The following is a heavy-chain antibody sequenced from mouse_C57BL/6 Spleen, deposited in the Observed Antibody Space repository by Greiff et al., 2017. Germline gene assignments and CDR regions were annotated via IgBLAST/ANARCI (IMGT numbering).Heavy chain of an antibody. V-gene: IGHV1-64*01. J-gene: IGHJ2*01. CDR3: ARGPLYYGSSSGYFDY. Sequence: VKLQQPGAELVKPGASVKLSCKASGYTFTSYWMHWVKQRPGQGLEWIGMIHPNSGSTNYNEKFKSKATLTVDKSSSTDYMQLSSLTSEDSAVYYCARGPLYYGSSSGYFDYWGQGTTLTVSS. D-gene: IGHD1-1*01. CDR2: IHPNSGST. CDR1: GYTFTSYW.